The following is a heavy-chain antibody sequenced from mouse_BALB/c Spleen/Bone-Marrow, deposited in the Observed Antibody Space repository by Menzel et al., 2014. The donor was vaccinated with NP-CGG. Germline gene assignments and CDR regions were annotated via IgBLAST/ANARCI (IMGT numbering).Heavy chain of an antibody. CDR3: ARYYYGYYFDY. CDR1: GSNIKDTY. J-gene: IGHJ2*01. CDR2: IDPANGNT. V-gene: IGHV14-3*02. Sequence: EVQLQQSGAELVKPGASAKLPGTASGSNIKDTYIHWGKQRPEQGLEGIERIDPANGNTKYDPKFQGKATITADTSSNTAYLQLSSLTSEDTAVYYCARYYYGYYFDYWGQGTTLTVSS. D-gene: IGHD1-2*01.